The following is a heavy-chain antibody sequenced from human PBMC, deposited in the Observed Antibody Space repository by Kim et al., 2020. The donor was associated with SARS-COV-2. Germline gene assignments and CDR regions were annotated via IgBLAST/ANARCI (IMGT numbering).Heavy chain of an antibody. V-gene: IGHV3-21*01. D-gene: IGHD1-26*01. CDR3: AKDRPYSATDY. CDR1: GFSFSSNS. CDR2: IGVGGT. J-gene: IGHJ4*02. Sequence: GGSLRLSCAASGFSFSSNSMNWVSQAPGKGLEWVAAIGVGGTFYVDSVKGRFTISRDNAANSLFLQMDSLRAEDTAIYYCAKDRPYSATDYWGQGTLVTV.